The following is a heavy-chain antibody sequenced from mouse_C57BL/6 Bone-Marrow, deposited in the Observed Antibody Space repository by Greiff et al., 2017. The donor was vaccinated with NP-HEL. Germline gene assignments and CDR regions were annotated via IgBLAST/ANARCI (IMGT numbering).Heavy chain of an antibody. V-gene: IGHV1-76*01. J-gene: IGHJ3*01. CDR3: ARQDGYYRFAY. D-gene: IGHD2-3*01. Sequence: QVQLQQSGAELVRPGASVKLSCKASGYTFTDYYINWVKQRPGQGLAWIARIYPGSGNTYYNEKFKGKATLTAEKSSSTAYMQLSSLTSEDSAVYCCARQDGYYRFAYWGQGTLVTVSA. CDR1: GYTFTDYY. CDR2: IYPGSGNT.